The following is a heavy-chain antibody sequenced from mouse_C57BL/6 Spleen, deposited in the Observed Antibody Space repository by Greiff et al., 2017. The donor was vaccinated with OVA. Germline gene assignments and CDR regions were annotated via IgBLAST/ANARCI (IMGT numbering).Heavy chain of an antibody. D-gene: IGHD1-1*01. CDR1: GYTFTSYW. J-gene: IGHJ2*01. V-gene: IGHV1-55*01. Sequence: VQLQQSGAELVKPGASVKMSCKASGYTFTSYWITWVKQRPGQGLEWIGDIYPGSGSTNYNEKFKSKATLTVDTSSSTAYMQLSSLTSEYSAVYYCARDYDGSSSYYFDYWGQGTTLTVSS. CDR3: ARDYDGSSSYYFDY. CDR2: IYPGSGST.